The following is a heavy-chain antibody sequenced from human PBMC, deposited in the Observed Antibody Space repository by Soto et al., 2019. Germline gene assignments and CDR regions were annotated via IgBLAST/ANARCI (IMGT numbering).Heavy chain of an antibody. Sequence: GGSLRLSCAASGFTFSSYAMSWVRQAPGKGLEWVSAISGSGGSTYYADSVKGRFTISRDNSKNTLYLQMNSLRAEDTAVYYCAKAIYDILTGYQYYFDYWGQGTLVTVSS. CDR3: AKAIYDILTGYQYYFDY. J-gene: IGHJ4*02. D-gene: IGHD3-9*01. V-gene: IGHV3-23*01. CDR1: GFTFSSYA. CDR2: ISGSGGST.